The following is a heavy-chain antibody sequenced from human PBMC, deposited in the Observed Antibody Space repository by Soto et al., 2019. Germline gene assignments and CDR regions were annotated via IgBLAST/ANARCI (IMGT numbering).Heavy chain of an antibody. Sequence: ASVKVSCKASGYTFTGYYMHWVRQAPGQGLEWMGWINPNSGGTNYAQKFQGWVIMTRDTSISTAYMELSRLRSDDTAVYYCVREGLVLVPTTVNSDYYYYAMDVWGQGTTVTVSS. CDR2: INPNSGGT. V-gene: IGHV1-2*04. CDR3: VREGLVLVPTTVNSDYYYYAMDV. D-gene: IGHD4-17*01. CDR1: GYTFTGYY. J-gene: IGHJ6*02.